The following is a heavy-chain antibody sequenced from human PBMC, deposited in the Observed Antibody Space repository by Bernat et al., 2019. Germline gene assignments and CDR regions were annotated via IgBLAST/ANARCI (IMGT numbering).Heavy chain of an antibody. CDR2: ISGSGSGT. V-gene: IGHV3-23*01. CDR3: AKSYYDSGLLYY. D-gene: IGHD3-22*01. J-gene: IGHJ4*02. Sequence: EVQLLESGGDLVQPGGSLRLSCAASGFTFSGFAMTWVRQAPGKGLEWVSAISGSGSGTYYAGSVKGRFTISRDNSKNTLYLQMNSLRAADTAVYYCAKSYYDSGLLYYWGQGTLVTVSS. CDR1: GFTFSGFA.